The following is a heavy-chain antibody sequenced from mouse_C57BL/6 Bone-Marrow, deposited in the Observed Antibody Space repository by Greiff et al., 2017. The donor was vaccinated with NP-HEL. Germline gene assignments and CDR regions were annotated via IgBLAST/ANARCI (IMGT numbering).Heavy chain of an antibody. CDR3: ARGGTTGFAY. J-gene: IGHJ3*01. Sequence: DVQLQESGPGLVKPSQSLSLTCSVTGYSITSGYYWNWIRQFPGNKLEWMGYISYDGSNNYNPSLKNRISITRDTSKNQFFLKLNSVTTEDTATYYCARGGTTGFAYWGQGTLVTVSA. CDR1: GYSITSGYY. CDR2: ISYDGSN. D-gene: IGHD1-1*01. V-gene: IGHV3-6*01.